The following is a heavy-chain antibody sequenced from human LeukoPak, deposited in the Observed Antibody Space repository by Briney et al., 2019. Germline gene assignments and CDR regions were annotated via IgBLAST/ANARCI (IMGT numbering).Heavy chain of an antibody. CDR2: ISGSGGTT. V-gene: IGHV3-23*01. Sequence: PGGSLRLSCAASGFTFSSYAMSWVRQAPGKGLEWVSGISGSGGTTYYADSVKGRFTISRDNSKNTLYIQMNSLRAADTGVYSRAKPRGALNYMDVWGKGTTVTVSS. CDR3: AKPRGALNYMDV. CDR1: GFTFSSYA. J-gene: IGHJ6*03. D-gene: IGHD3-10*01.